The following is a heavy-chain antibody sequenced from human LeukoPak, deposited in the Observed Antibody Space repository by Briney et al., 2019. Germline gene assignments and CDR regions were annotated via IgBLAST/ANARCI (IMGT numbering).Heavy chain of an antibody. CDR2: ISYDGSNK. D-gene: IGHD3-22*01. Sequence: GGSLRLSCAASGFTFSSYGMSWVRQAPGKGLEWVAVISYDGSNKYYADSVKGRFTISRDNSKNTLYLQMNSLRAEDTAVYYCAKDSRYYYDSSGYYKTYYYYYYMDVWGKGTTVTVSS. CDR1: GFTFSSYG. V-gene: IGHV3-30*18. CDR3: AKDSRYYYDSSGYYKTYYYYYYMDV. J-gene: IGHJ6*03.